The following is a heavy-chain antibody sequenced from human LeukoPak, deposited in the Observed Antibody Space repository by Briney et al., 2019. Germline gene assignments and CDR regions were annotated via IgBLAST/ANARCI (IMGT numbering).Heavy chain of an antibody. Sequence: GASVKVSCRASGYTFTSYGISWVRQAPGQGLEWMGWISAYNGNTNYAQKLQGRVTMTTDTSTSTAYMELRSLRSDDTAVYYCAKSPPVWGSLHFQHWGQGTLVTVSS. V-gene: IGHV1-18*01. CDR1: GYTFTSYG. CDR2: ISAYNGNT. J-gene: IGHJ1*01. CDR3: AKSPPVWGSLHFQH. D-gene: IGHD3-16*01.